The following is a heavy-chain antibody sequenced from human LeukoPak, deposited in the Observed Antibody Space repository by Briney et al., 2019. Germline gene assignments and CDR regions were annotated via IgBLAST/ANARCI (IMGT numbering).Heavy chain of an antibody. D-gene: IGHD3-22*01. CDR3: ARDPWADSSGFPLHH. Sequence: AGGSLRLSCAASGFTFDDYAMHWVRQAPGKGLEWVSGISWNSGSIGYADSVKGRFTISRDNAKNSLYLQMNSLRAEDTAVYYCARDPWADSSGFPLHHWGQGTLVTVSS. V-gene: IGHV3-9*01. CDR2: ISWNSGSI. CDR1: GFTFDDYA. J-gene: IGHJ1*01.